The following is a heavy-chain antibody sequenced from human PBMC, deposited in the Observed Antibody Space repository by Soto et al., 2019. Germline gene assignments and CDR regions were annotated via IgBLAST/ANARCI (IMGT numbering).Heavy chain of an antibody. CDR2: IYTGGGT. J-gene: IGHJ4*02. Sequence: GGSLRLSCAASGFSVSAYYMSWVRQAPGKGLEWVSLIYTGGGTFFADSVKGRFTISRDKSTNTLYLQMNNLRSEDTAVYFCARKQNYYCDTTGYYMGLFDSWGQGTPVTVSS. CDR3: ARKQNYYCDTTGYYMGLFDS. D-gene: IGHD3-22*01. CDR1: GFSVSAYY. V-gene: IGHV3-53*01.